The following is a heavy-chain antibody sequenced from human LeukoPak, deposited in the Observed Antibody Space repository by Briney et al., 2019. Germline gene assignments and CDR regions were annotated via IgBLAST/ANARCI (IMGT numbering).Heavy chain of an antibody. CDR1: GFTFSSYA. Sequence: GGSLRLPCAASGFTFSSYAMSWVRQAPGKGLEWVSAISGSGGSTYYADSVKGRFTISRDNSENTLYLQMNSLRAEDTAVYYCAKGMDGDYVEAFDYWGQGTLVTVSS. CDR3: AKGMDGDYVEAFDY. J-gene: IGHJ4*02. CDR2: ISGSGGST. V-gene: IGHV3-23*01. D-gene: IGHD4-17*01.